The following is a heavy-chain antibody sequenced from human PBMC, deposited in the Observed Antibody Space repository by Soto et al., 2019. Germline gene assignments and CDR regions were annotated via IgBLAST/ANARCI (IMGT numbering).Heavy chain of an antibody. CDR1: GYTFTSYG. Sequence: ASVKVSCKASGYTFTSYGISWVRQAPGQGLEWMGWISAYNGNTNYAQKLQGRVTMTTDTSTSTAYMELRSLRSDDTAVYYCARRIVVVPAAPGWFDPWGQGTLVTFSS. CDR3: ARRIVVVPAAPGWFDP. CDR2: ISAYNGNT. J-gene: IGHJ5*02. D-gene: IGHD2-2*01. V-gene: IGHV1-18*01.